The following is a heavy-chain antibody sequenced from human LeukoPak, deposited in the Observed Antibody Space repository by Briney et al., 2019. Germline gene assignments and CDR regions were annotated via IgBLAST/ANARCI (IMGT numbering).Heavy chain of an antibody. J-gene: IGHJ4*02. CDR1: GFTFSNTW. V-gene: IGHV3-15*01. CDR3: TRDLGAYAQ. D-gene: IGHD1-26*01. Sequence: PGGSLRLSCAASGFTFSNTWMSWVRQAPGKGLEWVGRIRSKPDGGTADYAAPVKGRFSLSGDDSKNTLYLQMNSLKSEDTAVYYCTRDLGAYAQRGQGTLVTVSS. CDR2: IRSKPDGGTA.